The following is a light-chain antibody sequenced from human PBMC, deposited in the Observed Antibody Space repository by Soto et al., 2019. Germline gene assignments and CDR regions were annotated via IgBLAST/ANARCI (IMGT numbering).Light chain of an antibody. J-gene: IGLJ1*01. V-gene: IGLV2-23*02. Sequence: QSVLTHPDSVSGSPGQSITISCTGTSSNDGSYNLVSWYQQHPAKAPKLMIYEVSKPPSGVSNRFSGSKSANTASLTISGLQAEDETDYPCCSYAGSYTYVFGPGTKPTVL. CDR3: CSYAGSYTYV. CDR2: EVS. CDR1: SSNDGSYNL.